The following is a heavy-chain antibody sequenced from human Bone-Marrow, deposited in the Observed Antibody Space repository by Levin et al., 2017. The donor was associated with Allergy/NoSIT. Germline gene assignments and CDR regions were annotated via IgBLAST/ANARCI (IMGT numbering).Heavy chain of an antibody. Sequence: PGGSLRLSCVASGFNFNDHVMHWVRQAPGKGLEWVASFSWESAYADSVKGRFTISRDNAQSSLYLQMNSLRAEDTALYYCAKEISGISYGYYYGMDVWGQGTTVTVSS. CDR1: GFNFNDHV. V-gene: IGHV3-9*01. CDR3: AKEISGISYGYYYGMDV. J-gene: IGHJ6*02. D-gene: IGHD1-26*01. CDR2: FSWESA.